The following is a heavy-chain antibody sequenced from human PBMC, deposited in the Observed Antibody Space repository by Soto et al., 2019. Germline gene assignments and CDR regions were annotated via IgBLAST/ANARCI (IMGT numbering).Heavy chain of an antibody. J-gene: IGHJ3*02. CDR3: AREGARPFSYGAAEPDAFDI. D-gene: IGHD4-17*01. CDR2: IIPILGIA. CDR1: GGTFSSYT. V-gene: IGHV1-69*08. Sequence: QVQLVQSGAEVKKPGSSVKVSCKASGGTFSSYTISWVRQAPGQGLEWMGRIIPILGIANYAQKFQGRVTITADKTTSTAYMELRSLRSEDTAVYYCAREGARPFSYGAAEPDAFDIWGQGTMVTVSS.